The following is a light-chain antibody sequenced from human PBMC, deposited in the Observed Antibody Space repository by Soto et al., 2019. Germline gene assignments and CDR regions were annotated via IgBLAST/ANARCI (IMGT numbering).Light chain of an antibody. J-gene: IGKJ4*01. Sequence: EIVLTQSPGTLSLSSGERATLSCRASQSVRSNYLAWYQQKPGLAPRLLIYGASSRATGIPDRFGGSGSGTDFTLTISRLEPEDFAVYYWQQYASSPLTFGGGTKVEIK. CDR1: QSVRSNY. CDR2: GAS. CDR3: QQYASSPLT. V-gene: IGKV3-20*01.